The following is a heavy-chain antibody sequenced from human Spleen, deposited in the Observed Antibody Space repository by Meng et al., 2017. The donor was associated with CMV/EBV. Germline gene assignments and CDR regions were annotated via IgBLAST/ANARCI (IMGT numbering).Heavy chain of an antibody. V-gene: IGHV3-7*01. D-gene: IGHD3-3*01. Sequence: ETLSLTCAASGFTFSTYAMSWVRQAPGKGPEWVANINQDGSERHYADSVKGRFTISRDNAKNSLYLQMNSLRAEDTAVYYCARDRDFWSGYQDYYYYYGMDVWGQGTTVTVSS. J-gene: IGHJ6*02. CDR3: ARDRDFWSGYQDYYYYYGMDV. CDR2: INQDGSER. CDR1: GFTFSTYA.